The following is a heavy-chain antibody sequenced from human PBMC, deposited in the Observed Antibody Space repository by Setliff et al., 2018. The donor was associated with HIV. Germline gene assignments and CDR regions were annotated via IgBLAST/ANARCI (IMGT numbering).Heavy chain of an antibody. D-gene: IGHD3-22*01. J-gene: IGHJ3*02. CDR1: GFTVSSNY. V-gene: IGHV3-53*01. CDR2: IYSGGST. CDR3: ARAMVPDSSGYYRPPAFDI. Sequence: LRLSCAASGFTVSSNYMSWVRQAPGKGLEWVSVIYSGGSTYYADSVKGRFTISRDNSKNTLYLQMNSLRAEDTAVYYCARAMVPDSSGYYRPPAFDIWGQGTMVTVSS.